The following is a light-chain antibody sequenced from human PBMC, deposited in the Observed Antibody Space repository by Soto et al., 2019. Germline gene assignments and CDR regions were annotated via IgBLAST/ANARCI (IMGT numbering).Light chain of an antibody. CDR2: GAS. Sequence: EIVMTQSPATLSVSPGERATLSCRASQSVSSNLAWYQQKPGQAPRLLIYGASTRATGIPARFSGSGSGTELTLTISSLPSEDFAVYDCQQYNNWPPVTFGQGTKLEIK. J-gene: IGKJ2*01. V-gene: IGKV3-15*01. CDR3: QQYNNWPPVT. CDR1: QSVSSN.